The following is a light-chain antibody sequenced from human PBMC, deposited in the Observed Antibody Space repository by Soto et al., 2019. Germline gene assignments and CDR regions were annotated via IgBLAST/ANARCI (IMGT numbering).Light chain of an antibody. CDR1: QSVSSN. CDR2: RAS. V-gene: IGKV3-15*01. CDR3: QQYNNWST. Sequence: EIVMTQSPANLSVSPGERATLSCRASQSVSSNLAWYQQKPGQAPRLLIYRASTRATGIPARFSGSGSGTEFTLTTSSLQSEDVADYFCQQYNNWSTFGQGTKVEIK. J-gene: IGKJ1*01.